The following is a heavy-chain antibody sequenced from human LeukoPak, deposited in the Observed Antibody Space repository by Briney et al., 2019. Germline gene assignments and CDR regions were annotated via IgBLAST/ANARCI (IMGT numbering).Heavy chain of an antibody. Sequence: SGTLSLTCAVYGGSFSGYYWSWIRQPPGKGLEWIGEINHSGSTNYNPSLKSRVTISVDTSKNQFSLKLSSVTAADTAVYYCARGLGGPVDLDYWGQGTLVTVSS. CDR1: GGSFSGYY. J-gene: IGHJ4*02. D-gene: IGHD4-23*01. V-gene: IGHV4-34*01. CDR3: ARGLGGPVDLDY. CDR2: INHSGST.